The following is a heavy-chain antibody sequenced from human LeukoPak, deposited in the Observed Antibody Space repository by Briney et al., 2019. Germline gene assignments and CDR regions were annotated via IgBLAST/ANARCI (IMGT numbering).Heavy chain of an antibody. V-gene: IGHV4-4*07. D-gene: IGHD3-10*01. J-gene: IGHJ4*02. CDR3: ARDTYYYGSGTYYFNY. CDR2: THTSGST. CDR1: GGSISSYY. Sequence: PSETLSLTCTVSGGSISSYYWTWIRQPAGKGLEWIGRTHTSGSTNYNPSLKSRVTMSVDTSKNQFSLKLGSVTAADTAVYYCARDTYYYGSGTYYFNYWGQGTLVTVSS.